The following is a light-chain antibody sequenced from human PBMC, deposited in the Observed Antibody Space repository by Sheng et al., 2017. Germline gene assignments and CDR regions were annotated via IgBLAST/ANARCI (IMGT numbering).Light chain of an antibody. CDR1: GSNIGRDN. Sequence: QSVLTQPPSASGTPGQRITISCSGSGSNIGRDNVYWYQQLPGTAPKLLIYNTDQRPSGVPDRFSGFKSDNTASLTISGLQPEDEADYYCSSFSSSSTFGTGTKVTV. CDR3: SSFSSSST. CDR2: NTD. V-gene: IGLV1-44*01. J-gene: IGLJ1*01.